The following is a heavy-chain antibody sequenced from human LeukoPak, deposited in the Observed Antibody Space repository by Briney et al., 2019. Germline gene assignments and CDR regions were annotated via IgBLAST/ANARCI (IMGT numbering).Heavy chain of an antibody. Sequence: GGSLRLSCAAAGVTVSSNYMSWVRQAPGKGLEWVSVIYSGGSTYYADSVKGRFTISRDNSKNTLYLQMNSLRAEDTAVYYCARDQLGAFDYWGQGILVTVSS. CDR3: ARDQLGAFDY. CDR2: IYSGGST. J-gene: IGHJ4*02. V-gene: IGHV3-66*01. D-gene: IGHD1-26*01. CDR1: GVTVSSNY.